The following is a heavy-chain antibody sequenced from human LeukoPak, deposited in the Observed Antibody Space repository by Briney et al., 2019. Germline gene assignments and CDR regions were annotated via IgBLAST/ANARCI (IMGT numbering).Heavy chain of an antibody. CDR1: GFTFSSYS. CDR3: ARVVVVAATPVL. Sequence: GESLRLSCAASGFTFSSYSMNWVRQAPRKGLEWVSSISSSSSYIYYADSVKGRFTISRDNAKNSLYLQMSSLRAEDTAVYYCARVVVVAATPVLWGQGTLVTVSS. V-gene: IGHV3-21*01. J-gene: IGHJ4*02. D-gene: IGHD2-15*01. CDR2: ISSSSSYI.